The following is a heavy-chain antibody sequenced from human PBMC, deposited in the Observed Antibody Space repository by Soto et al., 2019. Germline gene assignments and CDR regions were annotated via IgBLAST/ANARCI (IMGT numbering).Heavy chain of an antibody. J-gene: IGHJ6*02. CDR1: GFSFSTYA. CDR3: AKETTVTTFLGYFYYYGMDV. V-gene: IGHV3-30*18. Sequence: QVQLVESGGGVVQPGRSLRLSCAASGFSFSTYAMHWVRQAPGKVLEWVAVISDDGSNKYYADSARGRFTISRDNSKKSLYLQMNSLRAEDTAVYYCAKETTVTTFLGYFYYYGMDVWGQGTTVTVSS. D-gene: IGHD4-17*01. CDR2: ISDDGSNK.